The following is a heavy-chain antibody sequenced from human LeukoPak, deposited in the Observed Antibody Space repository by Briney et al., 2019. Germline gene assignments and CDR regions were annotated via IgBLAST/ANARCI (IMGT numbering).Heavy chain of an antibody. J-gene: IGHJ5*02. V-gene: IGHV3-53*01. D-gene: IGHD3-10*01. CDR2: IYSAGRT. Sequence: GSLRLSCAASGFTLSDNHMSWVRQAPGKGLEWVSIIYSAGRTYYTDSVKGRFTISRDNSKNTLYLQMNSLTAEDTAVYYCARDRGEGFDPWGQGTLVTVSS. CDR1: GFTLSDNH. CDR3: ARDRGEGFDP.